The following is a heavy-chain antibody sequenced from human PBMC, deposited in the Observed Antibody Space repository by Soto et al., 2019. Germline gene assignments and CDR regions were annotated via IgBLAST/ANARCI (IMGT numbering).Heavy chain of an antibody. J-gene: IGHJ4*02. CDR2: IYYTGNS. D-gene: IGHD6-19*01. V-gene: IGHV4-31*03. CDR3: AREQWGFDS. Sequence: QEQLQESGPELVKSSQTLSLTCTVSNGSISTNGHYWTWIRQRPGKGLEWIAYIYYTGNSYYNPSLKSRLTISIDTSKNQFSLTLRSVTAADTAVYYCAREQWGFDSWGQGTLVTVSS. CDR1: NGSISTNGHY.